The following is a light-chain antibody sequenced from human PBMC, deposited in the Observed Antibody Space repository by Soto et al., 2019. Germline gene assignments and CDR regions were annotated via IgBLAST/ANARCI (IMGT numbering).Light chain of an antibody. CDR3: QQYNNWWT. CDR1: LSISSN. CDR2: GAS. Sequence: EIAMTQSPATLSASPLEIATLSFRASLSISSNLAWYQQKPGQAPRLLIYGASTRATGIPARFSGSGSGTEFTLTISSLQSEDFALYYCQQYNNWWTFGQGTKVDI. V-gene: IGKV3-15*01. J-gene: IGKJ1*01.